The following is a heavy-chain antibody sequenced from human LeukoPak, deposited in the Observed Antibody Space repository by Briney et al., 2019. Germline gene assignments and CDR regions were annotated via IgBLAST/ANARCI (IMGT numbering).Heavy chain of an antibody. V-gene: IGHV1-18*01. J-gene: IGHJ3*02. Sequence: ASVKVSCKASGYTFTSYGISWVRQAPGQGLEWMGWISAYNGNTNYAQKLQGRVTMTRNTAINTAYMELSSLRSEDTAVYYCAREPTYGYGPPDDAFDIWGQGTMVTVSS. CDR1: GYTFTSYG. CDR2: ISAYNGNT. CDR3: AREPTYGYGPPDDAFDI. D-gene: IGHD5-18*01.